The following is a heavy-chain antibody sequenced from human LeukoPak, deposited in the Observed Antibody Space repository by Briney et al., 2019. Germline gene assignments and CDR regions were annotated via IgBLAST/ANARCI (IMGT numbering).Heavy chain of an antibody. Sequence: ASVKVSCKTSGYTFIRYGITWVRQAPGQGLEWMGWISGYNGKTKYAQRLQDRVTMTTDTSTTTAYMELSRLRSDDTAVYHCARDPGYSSGWYPHYYMDVWGKGTTATVSS. CDR2: ISGYNGKT. J-gene: IGHJ6*03. CDR3: ARDPGYSSGWYPHYYMDV. D-gene: IGHD6-19*01. CDR1: GYTFIRYG. V-gene: IGHV1-18*01.